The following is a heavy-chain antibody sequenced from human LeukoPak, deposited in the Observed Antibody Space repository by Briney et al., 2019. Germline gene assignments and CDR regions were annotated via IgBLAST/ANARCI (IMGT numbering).Heavy chain of an antibody. Sequence: SETLSLTCTVSGDSINSGGYYWSWIRQPPGKGLEWIGYIYYSGSTNYNPSLKSRVTISVDTSKDQFSLKLSSVTAADTAVYYCARDLWFGEFPFDYWGQGTLVTVSS. D-gene: IGHD3-10*01. J-gene: IGHJ4*02. V-gene: IGHV4-61*08. CDR1: GDSINSGGYY. CDR3: ARDLWFGEFPFDY. CDR2: IYYSGST.